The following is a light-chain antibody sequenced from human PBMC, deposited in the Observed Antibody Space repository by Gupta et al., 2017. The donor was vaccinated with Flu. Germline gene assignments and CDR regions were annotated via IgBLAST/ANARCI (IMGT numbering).Light chain of an antibody. J-gene: IGKJ4*01. CDR1: QSLLHNNGYNY. CDR3: RQALEAPHT. Sequence: DIVMTQSPLSLPVIPGEPASISCRSSQSLLHNNGYNYLDWYLQKPGQSPQLLIYLGSNRASGVPDRFSGSGSGTHFTLKISRLEAEDVGVYYCRQALEAPHTFGGGTKVEIK. V-gene: IGKV2-28*01. CDR2: LGS.